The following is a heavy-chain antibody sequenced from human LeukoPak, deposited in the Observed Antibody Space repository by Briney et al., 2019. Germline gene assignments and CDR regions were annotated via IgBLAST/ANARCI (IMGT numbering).Heavy chain of an antibody. J-gene: IGHJ4*02. V-gene: IGHV4-59*08. D-gene: IGHD2-15*01. CDR3: ARHVHCIAGSCRDC. CDR2: IYYTGST. CDR1: GGSITSYY. Sequence: AETLSLTCTVSGGSITSYYWSWIRQPPGKGLEWLGYIYYTGSTSYNPSLESRGTISVDTSKTEFSLQLGSVTAADTGVYYCARHVHCIAGSCRDCWGQGTLVTVSS.